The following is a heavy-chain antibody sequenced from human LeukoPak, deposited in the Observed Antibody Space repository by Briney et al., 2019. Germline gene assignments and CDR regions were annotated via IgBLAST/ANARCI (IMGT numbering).Heavy chain of an antibody. J-gene: IGHJ4*02. CDR2: IGTAGAT. CDR1: GFTFSSYG. V-gene: IGHV3-13*01. CDR3: TRATAGFDY. Sequence: PGGSLRLSCAASGFTFSSYGMHWVRQTTGKGLEWVSGIGTAGATFYPGSVKGRFTISRENAKNSLYLQMNNLRVGDTAVYYCTRATAGFDYWGQGTLVTVSS.